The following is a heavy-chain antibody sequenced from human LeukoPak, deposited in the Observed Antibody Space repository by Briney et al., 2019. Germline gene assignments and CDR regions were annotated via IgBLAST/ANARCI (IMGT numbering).Heavy chain of an antibody. Sequence: GGSLSLSCSASGFTFSSFAMNWVRQAPGKGLEWVSSISPGGEETYYADSVEGGFTISRDNSKNTLSLQMNSLRAEDTAVYYCAKQYIVTTWYWFGSWGQGTLVTVSS. V-gene: IGHV3-23*01. CDR3: AKQYIVTTWYWFGS. J-gene: IGHJ5*01. CDR2: ISPGGEET. CDR1: GFTFSSFA. D-gene: IGHD4-17*01.